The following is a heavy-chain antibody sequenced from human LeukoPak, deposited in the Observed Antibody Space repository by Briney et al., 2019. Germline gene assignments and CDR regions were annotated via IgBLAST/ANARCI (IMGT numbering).Heavy chain of an antibody. D-gene: IGHD1-14*01. CDR1: GFTASRNY. CDR2: IYSGGTT. Sequence: GGSLRLSCAASGFTASRNYMSWVRQAPGKGLEWVSVIYSGGTTYYADSVQGRFTISRDNSKNTLYLEMNSLSPDDTAVYYCARGVEPLAANTLAYWGQGTLVTVSS. J-gene: IGHJ4*02. V-gene: IGHV3-53*01. CDR3: ARGVEPLAANTLAY.